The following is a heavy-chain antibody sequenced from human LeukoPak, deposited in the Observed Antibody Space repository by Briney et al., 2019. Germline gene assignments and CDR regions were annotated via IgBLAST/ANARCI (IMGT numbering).Heavy chain of an antibody. J-gene: IGHJ4*02. CDR3: ARPVSSSLWSGYPYYFDY. CDR2: IYPGDSDT. Sequence: GESLKISFKGFGYSFTSYWIGWVRQMPGKGLEWMGIIYPGDSDTRYSPSFQGQVTISADKSISTAYLQWSSLKASDTAMYYCARPVSSSLWSGYPYYFDYWGQGTLVTVSS. D-gene: IGHD3-3*01. CDR1: GYSFTSYW. V-gene: IGHV5-51*01.